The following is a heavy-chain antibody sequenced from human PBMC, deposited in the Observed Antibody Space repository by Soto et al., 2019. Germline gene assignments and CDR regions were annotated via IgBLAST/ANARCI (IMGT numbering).Heavy chain of an antibody. V-gene: IGHV1-69*01. Sequence: QVQLVQSGAEVKKPGSSVKVSCKASGGTFSSYAISWVRQAPGQGLEWMGGIIPIFGTANYAQKFQGRVTITADESTSTAYMELSSLRCGDTAVYYCASGNYYGSGSYYTGYWGQGTLVTVSS. CDR1: GGTFSSYA. CDR2: IIPIFGTA. CDR3: ASGNYYGSGSYYTGY. D-gene: IGHD3-10*01. J-gene: IGHJ4*02.